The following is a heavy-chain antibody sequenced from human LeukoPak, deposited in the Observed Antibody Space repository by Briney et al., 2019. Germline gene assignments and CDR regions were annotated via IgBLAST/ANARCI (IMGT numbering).Heavy chain of an antibody. J-gene: IGHJ4*02. Sequence: ASVKVSCKVSGYTLTELSMHWVRQAPGKGLEWMGGFDPEDGETIYAQKLQGRVTMTDTAYMELSSLRSEDTAVYYCATPVRYSGYDAESRGYYFDYWGQGTLVTVSS. D-gene: IGHD5-12*01. CDR3: ATPVRYSGYDAESRGYYFDY. CDR2: FDPEDGET. V-gene: IGHV1-24*01. CDR1: GYTLTELS.